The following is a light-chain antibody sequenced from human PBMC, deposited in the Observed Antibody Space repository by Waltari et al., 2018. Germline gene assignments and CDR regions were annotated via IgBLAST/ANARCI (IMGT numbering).Light chain of an antibody. V-gene: IGLV2-11*01. Sequence: QSALTQPRSVSGSPGQSVTISCTGTSSDVGGYHYVSWYQQHPGKDPKLIIYDVFERPAGVPDRFAGSNSGNTASLTVSGLQAEEEAEYYCCSYAGSYTFVFGTGTKVTVL. CDR2: DVF. CDR3: CSYAGSYTFV. CDR1: SSDVGGYHY. J-gene: IGLJ1*01.